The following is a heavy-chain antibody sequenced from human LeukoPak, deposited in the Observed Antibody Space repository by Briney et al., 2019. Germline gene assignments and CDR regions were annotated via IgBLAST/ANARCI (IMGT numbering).Heavy chain of an antibody. CDR1: GYPFTGYY. CDR3: ARDVPDY. Sequence: ASVKVSCKASGYPFTGYYIHWVRQAPGQGLEWMGWINPNSGGTNYAQKFQGRVTMTRDTSISTAYMELSSLRSDDTAVYYCARDVPDYWGQGTLVTASS. V-gene: IGHV1-2*02. D-gene: IGHD3-10*02. CDR2: INPNSGGT. J-gene: IGHJ4*02.